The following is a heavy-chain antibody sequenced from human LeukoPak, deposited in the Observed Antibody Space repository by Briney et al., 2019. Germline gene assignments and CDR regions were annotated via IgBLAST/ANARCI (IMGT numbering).Heavy chain of an antibody. D-gene: IGHD1-1*01. CDR1: GGSISSSSYY. Sequence: SETLSLTCTVSGGSISSSSYYWSWIRQPPGKGLEWIGEINHSGSTNYNPSLKSRVTISVDTSKNQFSLKLSSVTAADTAVYYCAGIESGTLRIDYWGQGTLVTVSS. CDR3: AGIESGTLRIDY. CDR2: INHSGST. V-gene: IGHV4-39*07. J-gene: IGHJ4*02.